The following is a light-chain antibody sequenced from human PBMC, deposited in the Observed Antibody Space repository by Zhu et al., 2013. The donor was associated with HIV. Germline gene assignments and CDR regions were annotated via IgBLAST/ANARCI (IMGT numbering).Light chain of an antibody. Sequence: QTVVTQEPSFSVSPGGTVTLTCGLSSGSVSTSSYPSWYQQTPGQAPRTLIYNTNIRSSGVPDRFSGSILGNKAALTITGAQADDESDYYCVLYMGSGIWVFGGGTKLTVL. CDR2: NTN. CDR3: VLYMGSGIWV. J-gene: IGLJ3*02. CDR1: SGSVSTSSY. V-gene: IGLV8-61*01.